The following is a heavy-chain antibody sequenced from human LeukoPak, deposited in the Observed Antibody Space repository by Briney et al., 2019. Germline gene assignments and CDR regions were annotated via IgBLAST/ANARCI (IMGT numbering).Heavy chain of an antibody. CDR2: INHSGST. Sequence: SETLSLTCAVYGGSFSGYYWSWIRQPPGKGLEWIGEINHSGSTHYNPSLKSRVTLSVDTSKNQFSLKLRSVTAADTAVYYCASLPSNTVTHDYWGQGTLVTVSS. CDR1: GGSFSGYY. D-gene: IGHD4-11*01. V-gene: IGHV4-34*01. J-gene: IGHJ4*02. CDR3: ASLPSNTVTHDY.